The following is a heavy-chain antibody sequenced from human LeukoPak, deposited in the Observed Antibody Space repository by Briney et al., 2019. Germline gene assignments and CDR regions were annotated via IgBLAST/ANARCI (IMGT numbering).Heavy chain of an antibody. Sequence: GGSLRLSCAASGFTFSSYAMHWVRQAPGKGLEWVAVISYDGSNKYYADSVKGRFTISIDNSKNTLYLQMNSLRAEDTAVYYCARVRTAAAGYLDYWGQGTLVTVSS. CDR3: ARVRTAAAGYLDY. V-gene: IGHV3-30-3*01. CDR1: GFTFSSYA. D-gene: IGHD6-13*01. J-gene: IGHJ4*02. CDR2: ISYDGSNK.